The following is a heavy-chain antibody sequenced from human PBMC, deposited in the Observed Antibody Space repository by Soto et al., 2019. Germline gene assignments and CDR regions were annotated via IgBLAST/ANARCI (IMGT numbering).Heavy chain of an antibody. CDR1: GFTFDDYA. Sequence: EVQLVESGGGLVQPGRSLRLSCAASGFTFDDYAMHWVRQAPGKGLEWVSGISWNSGSIGYADSVKGRFTISRDNAKNSLYLQMNSLRAEDTALYYCAKDMDVCSGGSCYALDYWGQGTLVTVSS. CDR2: ISWNSGSI. V-gene: IGHV3-9*01. CDR3: AKDMDVCSGGSCYALDY. J-gene: IGHJ4*02. D-gene: IGHD2-15*01.